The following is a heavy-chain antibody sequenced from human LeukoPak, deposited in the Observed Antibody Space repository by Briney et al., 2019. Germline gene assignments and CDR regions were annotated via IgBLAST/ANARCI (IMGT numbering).Heavy chain of an antibody. Sequence: PGGPLRLSCAASGFTFSSYEMNWVRQAPGRGLEWVSYISSSGSTIYYPDSVKGRFTISRDNAKNSLYLQMNSLRAEDTAVYYCARLPEWELGFDYWAREPWSPSPQ. D-gene: IGHD1-26*01. CDR3: ARLPEWELGFDY. CDR2: ISSSGSTI. J-gene: IGHJ4*02. CDR1: GFTFSSYE. V-gene: IGHV3-48*03.